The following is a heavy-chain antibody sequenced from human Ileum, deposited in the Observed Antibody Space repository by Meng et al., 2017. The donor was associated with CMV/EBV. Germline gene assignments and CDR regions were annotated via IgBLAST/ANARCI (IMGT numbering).Heavy chain of an antibody. V-gene: IGHV4-4*07. CDR2: IDPSGSR. D-gene: IGHD3-22*01. J-gene: IGHJ4*02. CDR1: GGSISGYY. Sequence: QVRLQDSGPVRVKPSATLSLTWSFSGGSISGYYWSWVRQPAGKRLEWIGRIDPSGSRNYNPSLRDRITVSVDTSKNQFSLRLTSVTAADTAVYYCARCGHRYDDSGAAIDFWGQGTLVTSPQ. CDR3: ARCGHRYDDSGAAIDF.